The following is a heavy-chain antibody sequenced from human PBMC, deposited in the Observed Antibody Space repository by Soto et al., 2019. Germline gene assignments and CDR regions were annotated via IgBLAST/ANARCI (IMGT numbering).Heavy chain of an antibody. D-gene: IGHD2-15*01. CDR3: ARPANIAGRAGDHYYYYGMDV. CDR1: EGSFSNYA. Sequence: QVQLVQSGAEVKKPGSSAKVSCKTSEGSFSNYAISWVRQAPGQGLEWMGGIVPVFGSVKYAQKFQGRVTLTADTLTATAYMELSSLRSADTAVYYCARPANIAGRAGDHYYYYGMDVWGQGTTVTVAS. CDR2: IVPVFGSV. J-gene: IGHJ6*02. V-gene: IGHV1-69*06.